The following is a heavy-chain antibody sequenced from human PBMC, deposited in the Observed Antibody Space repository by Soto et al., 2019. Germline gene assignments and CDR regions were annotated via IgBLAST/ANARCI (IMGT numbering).Heavy chain of an antibody. CDR3: VRGGENSSQDYYYYGMDV. D-gene: IGHD6-6*01. Sequence: GGSLRLSCAASGFTFSSYGMHWVRQAPGKGLEWVAFISNDGNTKYYAASVKGRFTISRDNSKNTLYLRMNSLKFEDTAVYYCVRGGENSSQDYYYYGMDVWGQGTTVTVSS. CDR1: GFTFSSYG. J-gene: IGHJ6*02. CDR2: ISNDGNTK. V-gene: IGHV3-30*03.